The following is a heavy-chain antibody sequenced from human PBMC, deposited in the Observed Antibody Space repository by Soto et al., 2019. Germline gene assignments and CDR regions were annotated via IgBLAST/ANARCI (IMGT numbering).Heavy chain of an antibody. D-gene: IGHD3-22*01. V-gene: IGHV1-69*01. J-gene: IGHJ3*02. Sequence: QVQLVQSGAEVKKPGSSVKVSCKASGGTFSSHAISWVRQAPGQGLEWMGGIIPIFGTVDYAHNFQGRVTITADDSTTTAYMELSSLRSEDTAVYDCVFYYDRSCDYDAFDIWGQGTMVTVSS. CDR1: GGTFSSHA. CDR2: IIPIFGTV. CDR3: VFYYDRSCDYDAFDI.